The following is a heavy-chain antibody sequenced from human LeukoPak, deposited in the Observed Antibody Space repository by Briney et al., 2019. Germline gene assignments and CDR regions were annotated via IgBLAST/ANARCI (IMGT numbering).Heavy chain of an antibody. D-gene: IGHD3-10*01. J-gene: IGHJ4*02. V-gene: IGHV4-39*07. CDR2: IYYSGST. Sequence: SETLSLTCTVSGGSISSSSYYWGWIRQPPGKGLEWIGSIYYSGSTYYNPSLKSRVTISVDTSKNQFSLKLSSVTAADTAVYYCASSRYGSLDYWGQGTLVTVSS. CDR3: ASSRYGSLDY. CDR1: GGSISSSSYY.